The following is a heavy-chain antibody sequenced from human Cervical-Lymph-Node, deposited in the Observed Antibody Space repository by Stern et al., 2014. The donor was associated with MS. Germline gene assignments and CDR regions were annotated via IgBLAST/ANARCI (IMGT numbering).Heavy chain of an antibody. CDR3: ARAAYSGYDKESYYYYGMDV. J-gene: IGHJ6*02. Sequence: EVQLVQSGAEVKKPGESLKISCKGSGYNFTTYWIGWVRQMPGKGLEWMGIISPGDSDTRYSPSFQGQVTISADKSISTAYLQWSSLKASDTAMYYCARAAYSGYDKESYYYYGMDVWGQGTTVTVSS. CDR1: GYNFTTYW. CDR2: ISPGDSDT. V-gene: IGHV5-51*01. D-gene: IGHD5-12*01.